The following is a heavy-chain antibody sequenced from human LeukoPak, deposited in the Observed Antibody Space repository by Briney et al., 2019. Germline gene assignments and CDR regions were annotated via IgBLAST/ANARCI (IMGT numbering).Heavy chain of an antibody. CDR1: GFTFSSYW. V-gene: IGHV3-7*01. D-gene: IGHD6-13*01. CDR3: ARDLGAAAGNYYYGMDV. J-gene: IGHJ6*02. Sequence: GGSLRLSCAASGFTFSSYWMSWVRQAPGKGLEWVANIKQDGSEKYYVDSVKGRFTISRDNAKNSLYLQMNSLRAEDTAVYYCARDLGAAAGNYYYGMDVWGQGTTITVSS. CDR2: IKQDGSEK.